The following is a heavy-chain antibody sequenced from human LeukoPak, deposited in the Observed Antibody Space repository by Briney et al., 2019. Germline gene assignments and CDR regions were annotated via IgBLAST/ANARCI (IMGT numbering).Heavy chain of an antibody. Sequence: GGSLRLSCAASGFTFSSYGMHRVRQAPGKGLEWVAVISYDGSNKYYADSVKGRSTISRDNSKNTLYLQMNSLRAEDTAVYYCARGGTSLMTTVTTDYYYYYGMDVWGQGTTVTVSS. CDR3: ARGGTSLMTTVTTDYYYYYGMDV. V-gene: IGHV3-30*03. CDR1: GFTFSSYG. CDR2: ISYDGSNK. J-gene: IGHJ6*02. D-gene: IGHD4-11*01.